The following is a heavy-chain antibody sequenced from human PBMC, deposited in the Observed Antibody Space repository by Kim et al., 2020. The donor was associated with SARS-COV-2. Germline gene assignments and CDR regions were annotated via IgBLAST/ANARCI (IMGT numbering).Heavy chain of an antibody. V-gene: IGHV4-39*07. CDR1: GGSISSSSYY. Sequence: SETLSLTCTVSGGSISSSSYYWGWIRQPPGKGLEWIGSIYYSGSTYYNPSLKSRVTISVDTSKNQFSLKLSSVTAADTAVYYCARVLGYSSSWSSVYYFDYWGQGTLVTVSS. CDR3: ARVLGYSSSWSSVYYFDY. CDR2: IYYSGST. J-gene: IGHJ4*02. D-gene: IGHD6-13*01.